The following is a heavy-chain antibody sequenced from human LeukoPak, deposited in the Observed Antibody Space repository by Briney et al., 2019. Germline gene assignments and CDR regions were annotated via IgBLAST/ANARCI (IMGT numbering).Heavy chain of an antibody. J-gene: IGHJ5*02. CDR3: ARDREFPYCGGDCYSGWFDP. Sequence: PSETLSLTCTVSGGSISSGSYYWSWIRQPAGKGLEWIGRIYTSGSTNYNPSLKSRVTISVDTSKNQFSLKLSSVTAADTAVYYCARDREFPYCGGDCYSGWFDPWGQGTLVTVSS. V-gene: IGHV4-61*02. CDR1: GGSISSGSYY. CDR2: IYTSGST. D-gene: IGHD2-21*01.